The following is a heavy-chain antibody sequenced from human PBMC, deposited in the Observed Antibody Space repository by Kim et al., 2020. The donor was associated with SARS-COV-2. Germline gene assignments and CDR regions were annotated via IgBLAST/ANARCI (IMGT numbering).Heavy chain of an antibody. D-gene: IGHD2-2*01. CDR2: ISGSGGST. V-gene: IGHV3-23*01. Sequence: GGSLRLSCAASGFTFSSYAMSWVRQAPGKGLEWVSAISGSGGSTYYADSVKGRFTISRDNSKNTLYLQMNSLRAEDTAVYYCAKATSIVVVPAAMNTAFDIWGQGTMVTVSS. CDR1: GFTFSSYA. J-gene: IGHJ3*02. CDR3: AKATSIVVVPAAMNTAFDI.